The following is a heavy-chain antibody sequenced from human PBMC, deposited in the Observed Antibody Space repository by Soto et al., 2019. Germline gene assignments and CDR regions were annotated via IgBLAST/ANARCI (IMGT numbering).Heavy chain of an antibody. V-gene: IGHV3-23*01. J-gene: IGHJ4*02. D-gene: IGHD6-25*01. CDR2: ISGSGGSTYYAHTST. CDR1: GFTFSSYA. CDR3: AKVCGTSHPPIPVDY. Sequence: EVQLLESGGGLVQPGGSLRLSCAASGFTFSSYAMNWLRQAPGKGLEWVSTISGSGGSTYYAHTSTYYADSVKGRFTISRDNSKTTLYLQMNRLRAEDTAVYYCAKVCGTSHPPIPVDYWGQGTLVTVSS.